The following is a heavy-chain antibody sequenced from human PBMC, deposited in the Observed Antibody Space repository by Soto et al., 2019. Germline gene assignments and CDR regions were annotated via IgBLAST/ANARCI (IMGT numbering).Heavy chain of an antibody. J-gene: IGHJ3*02. CDR1: GGTFSSYA. CDR3: ARRLPSGKRLAFDI. CDR2: IIPFFGTS. V-gene: IGHV1-69*01. Sequence: QVQLVQSRAEVKKPASSVQVSCKTSGGTFSSYAISWVRQAPGQGLEWMGGIIPFFGTSNYAQKLQGRITITADESTSTAYMELCSLRSEDTAVYYWARRLPSGKRLAFDIWGQGTMVTGSS. D-gene: IGHD3-10*01.